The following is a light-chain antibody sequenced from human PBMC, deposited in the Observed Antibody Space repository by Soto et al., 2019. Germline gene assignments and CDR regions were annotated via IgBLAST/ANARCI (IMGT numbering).Light chain of an antibody. CDR2: AAS. CDR1: QSVSSN. V-gene: IGKV3-15*01. J-gene: IGKJ1*01. Sequence: EIVMTQSPATLSVSPGARATLSCRASQSVSSNLAWYQQKPGQAPRLLISAASTRATGIPARFSGSGSGTEFSLTISSLQSEDFALYFCQQYNDWPRTFGQGTKVEVK. CDR3: QQYNDWPRT.